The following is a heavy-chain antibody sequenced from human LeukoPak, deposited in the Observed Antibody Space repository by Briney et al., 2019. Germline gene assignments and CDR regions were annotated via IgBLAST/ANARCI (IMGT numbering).Heavy chain of an antibody. V-gene: IGHV3-11*01. J-gene: IGHJ4*02. CDR1: GFTFSDYY. D-gene: IGHD1-26*01. CDR2: ISSSGSTI. CDR3: AKDGQWELTMIFDY. Sequence: PGGSLRLSCAASGFTFSDYYMSWIRQAPGKGLEWVSYISSSGSTIYYADSVKGRFTISRDNAKNSLYLQMNSLRAEDTAVYYCAKDGQWELTMIFDYWGQGTLVTVSS.